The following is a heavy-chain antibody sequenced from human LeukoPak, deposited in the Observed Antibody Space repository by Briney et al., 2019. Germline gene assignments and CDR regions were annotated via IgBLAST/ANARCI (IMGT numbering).Heavy chain of an antibody. CDR3: ARGYFSSSGRGMDV. D-gene: IGHD6-13*01. CDR1: GFTFTNYW. CDR2: IKQDGSEK. J-gene: IGHJ6*02. Sequence: SGGSLRLSREASGFTFTNYWMSWVRQAPRKGLEWVANIKQDGSEKSYVDSVKGRFTISRDNAKNSLFLQMDSLRAEDTAVYYCARGYFSSSGRGMDVRGQGTTVTVSS. V-gene: IGHV3-7*01.